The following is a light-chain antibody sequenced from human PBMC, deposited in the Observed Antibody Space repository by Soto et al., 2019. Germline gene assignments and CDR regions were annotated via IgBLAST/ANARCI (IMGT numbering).Light chain of an antibody. CDR2: GAS. Sequence: EIVLTQSPGTLSLSPGERATLSCRASQSISNHYLAWFQQKPGQAPRLLIYGASYRATGIPDRFSGSGSGTAFTLTTTGLEPEDFAVYHCHQYGGSPRYTFGQGTKLEIK. CDR1: QSISNHY. J-gene: IGKJ2*01. CDR3: HQYGGSPRYT. V-gene: IGKV3-20*01.